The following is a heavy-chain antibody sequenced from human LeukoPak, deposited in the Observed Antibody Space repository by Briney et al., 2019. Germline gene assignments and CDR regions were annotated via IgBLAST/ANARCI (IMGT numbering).Heavy chain of an antibody. Sequence: SETLSLTCAVYGGSFSGYYWSWIRQPPGKGLEWIGEISHSGSTNYNPSLKSRVTISVDTSKNQFSLKLSSVTAADTAVYYCARGPPYYDFWSGYYTGRLYDYWGQGTLVTVSS. CDR2: ISHSGST. CDR1: GGSFSGYY. V-gene: IGHV4-34*01. CDR3: ARGPPYYDFWSGYYTGRLYDY. J-gene: IGHJ4*02. D-gene: IGHD3-3*01.